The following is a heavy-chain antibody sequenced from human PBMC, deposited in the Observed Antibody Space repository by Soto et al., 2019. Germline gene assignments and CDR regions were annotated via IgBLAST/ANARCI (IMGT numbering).Heavy chain of an antibody. CDR2: IYYSGST. CDR3: ARTWYGDYDFGF. J-gene: IGHJ4*02. D-gene: IGHD4-17*01. Sequence: SETLSLTCTVSGGSISSGGYYWSWIRQHPGKGLEWIGYIYYSGSTYYNPSLKSRVTISVDMSKNQFSLKLSSVTAADTARDYCARTWYGDYDFGFWGQAALV. CDR1: GGSISSGGYY. V-gene: IGHV4-31*03.